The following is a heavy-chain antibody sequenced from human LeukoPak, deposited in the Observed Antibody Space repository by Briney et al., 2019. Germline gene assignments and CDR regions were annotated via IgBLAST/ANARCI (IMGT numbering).Heavy chain of an antibody. Sequence: GASVKVSCKASGGTFSSYAISWVRQAPGQGLEWTGGIIPIFGTANYAQKFQGRVTITTDESTSTAYMELSSLRSEDTAVYYCARVVDTAMVPGWFDPWGQGTLVTVSS. D-gene: IGHD5-18*01. CDR1: GGTFSSYA. J-gene: IGHJ5*02. CDR2: IIPIFGTA. CDR3: ARVVDTAMVPGWFDP. V-gene: IGHV1-69*05.